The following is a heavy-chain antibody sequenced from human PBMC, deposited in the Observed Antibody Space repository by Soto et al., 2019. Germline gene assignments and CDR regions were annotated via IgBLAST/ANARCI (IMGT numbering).Heavy chain of an antibody. CDR3: ARHPTKYSSSSRYYGMDV. Sequence: GESLKISCKGSGYSFTSYWIGWVRQMPGKGLEWMGIIYPGDSDTRYSPSFQGQVTISADKSISTAYLQWSSLKASDTAMYYCARHPTKYSSSSRYYGMDVWGQGTTVTVSS. CDR2: IYPGDSDT. CDR1: GYSFTSYW. J-gene: IGHJ6*02. D-gene: IGHD6-6*01. V-gene: IGHV5-51*01.